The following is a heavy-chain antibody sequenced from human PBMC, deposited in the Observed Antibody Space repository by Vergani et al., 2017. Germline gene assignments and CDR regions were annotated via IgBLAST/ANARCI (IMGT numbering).Heavy chain of an antibody. J-gene: IGHJ6*03. V-gene: IGHV4-61*02. CDR2: IYTSGST. D-gene: IGHD4-23*01. CDR1: GGSISSGSYY. CDR3: ARGDYGGNYSYYYYYYMDV. Sequence: QVQLQESGPGLVKPSQTLSLTCTVSGGSISSGSYYWSWIRQPAGKGLEWIGRIYTSGSTNYNPSLKSRVTISVDTSKNQFSLKLSSVTAADTAVYYCARGDYGGNYSYYYYYYMDVWGKGP.